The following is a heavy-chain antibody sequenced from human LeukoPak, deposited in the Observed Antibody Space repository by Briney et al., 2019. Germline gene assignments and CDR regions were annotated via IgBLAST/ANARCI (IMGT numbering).Heavy chain of an antibody. CDR1: GFTFSSYA. CDR2: VSSSGGRT. J-gene: IGHJ4*02. V-gene: IGHV3-23*01. CDR3: GKEGGLYDSGGYFDY. D-gene: IGHD3-3*01. Sequence: GGSLRLSCAASGFTFSSYALGWVRQAPGKGLEWVSTVSSSGGRTYYADSVKGRFTISRDNSQNTLYLQVNSLRADDTAVYYCGKEGGLYDSGGYFDYWAQGTLVTVSS.